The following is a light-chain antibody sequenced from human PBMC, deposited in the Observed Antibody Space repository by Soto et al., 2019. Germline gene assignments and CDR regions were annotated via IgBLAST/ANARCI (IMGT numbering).Light chain of an antibody. V-gene: IGKV1-12*01. CDR2: AAS. J-gene: IGKJ5*01. CDR3: QHADSFPLIT. CDR1: EDISTW. Sequence: DIQMTQSPSSVSASVGDRVTITCRSSEDISTWLAWYHQKPGKAPKLLIYAASSLQSGVPSRFSGSGSGTDFTLTISSLQPEDFATYYCQHADSFPLITFGQGTRLDIK.